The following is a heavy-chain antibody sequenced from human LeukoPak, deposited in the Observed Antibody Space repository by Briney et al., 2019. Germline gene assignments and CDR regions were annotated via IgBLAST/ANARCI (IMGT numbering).Heavy chain of an antibody. CDR3: ARGATVTTIQNWFDP. V-gene: IGHV1-69*13. CDR2: IIPIFGTA. CDR1: GGTFSSYA. Sequence: ASVKVSCKASGGTFSSYAISWVRQAPGQGLEWMGGIIPIFGTANYAQKFQGRVTITADESTSTAYMELSSLRSEDTAVYYCARGATVTTIQNWFDPWGQGTLVTVSS. D-gene: IGHD4-11*01. J-gene: IGHJ5*02.